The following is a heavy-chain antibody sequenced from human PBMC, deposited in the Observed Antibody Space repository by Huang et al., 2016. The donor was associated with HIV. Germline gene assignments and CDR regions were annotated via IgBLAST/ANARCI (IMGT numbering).Heavy chain of an antibody. CDR2: IKPGGST. D-gene: IGHD3-9*01. CDR3: ARMPTPSYFDTWSLSPVEEDFFYYNLDV. V-gene: IGHV4-34*02. Sequence: QVRLQQWGQGLLKPSEPLSLTCAVYGASFNSYYWSWVRQSPGKGLEWIGEIKPGGSTNYYTALKSRVTMTVETSKKQCYLKVRARTAADAAIYDCARMPTPSYFDTWSLSPVEEDFFYYNLDVWGQGTPVSVSS. J-gene: IGHJ6*02. CDR1: GASFNSYY.